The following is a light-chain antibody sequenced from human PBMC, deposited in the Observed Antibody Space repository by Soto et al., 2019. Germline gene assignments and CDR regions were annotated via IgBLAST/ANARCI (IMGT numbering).Light chain of an antibody. Sequence: DIQMTQSPSTLSASIGDRVTITCRASQGVSKWLAWYQQKPGKAPKVLIWDASTLHRGVSSRFSGSGSGTEFPLTISSLQPDDFATYYCQQYNGYSTWTFGQGTKVELK. CDR3: QQYNGYSTWT. CDR2: DAS. V-gene: IGKV1-5*01. J-gene: IGKJ1*01. CDR1: QGVSKW.